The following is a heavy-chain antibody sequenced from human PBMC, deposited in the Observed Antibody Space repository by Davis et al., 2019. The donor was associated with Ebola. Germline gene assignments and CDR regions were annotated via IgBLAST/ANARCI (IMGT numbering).Heavy chain of an antibody. Sequence: WIGEINHSGSTNYNPSLKSRVTISVDTSKNQFSLKLSSVTAADTAVYYCARDMARITIFGVVRHWFDPWGQGTLVTVSS. CDR2: INHSGST. CDR3: ARDMARITIFGVVRHWFDP. V-gene: IGHV4-34*01. D-gene: IGHD3-3*01. J-gene: IGHJ5*02.